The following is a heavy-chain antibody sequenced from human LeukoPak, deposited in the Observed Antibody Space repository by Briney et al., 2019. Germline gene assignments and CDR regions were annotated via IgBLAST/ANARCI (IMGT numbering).Heavy chain of an antibody. Sequence: SETLSLTCTVSGGSISSGDYYWSWIRQPPGKGLEWIGYINYSGRTYYNPSLKSRVTISVDTSKNQFSLNLSSVTAADTAVYYCARGLLVGNTGYYFDYWGQGTLVTVSS. V-gene: IGHV4-30-4*01. CDR2: INYSGRT. D-gene: IGHD1-26*01. J-gene: IGHJ4*02. CDR1: GGSISSGDYY. CDR3: ARGLLVGNTGYYFDY.